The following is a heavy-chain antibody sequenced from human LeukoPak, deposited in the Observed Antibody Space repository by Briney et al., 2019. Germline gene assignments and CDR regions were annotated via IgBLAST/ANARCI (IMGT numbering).Heavy chain of an antibody. CDR2: ISSSGSTI. D-gene: IGHD6-13*01. CDR3: ARVYSSSWYLPNY. CDR1: GFTFSDYY. V-gene: IGHV3-11*01. J-gene: IGHJ4*02. Sequence: GGSLRLSCAASGFTFSDYYMSWIRQAPGKGLEWVSYISSSGSTIYYADSVKGRFTISRDNAKDSLYLQMNSLRAEDTAVYYCARVYSSSWYLPNYWGQGTLVTVSS.